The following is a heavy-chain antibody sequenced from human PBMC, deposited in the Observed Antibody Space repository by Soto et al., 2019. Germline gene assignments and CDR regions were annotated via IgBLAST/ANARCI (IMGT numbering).Heavy chain of an antibody. V-gene: IGHV1-69*02. CDR1: GGTFSSYT. CDR2: IIPILGIA. Sequence: QVQLVQSGAEVKKPGSSVKVSCKASGGTFSSYTISWVRQAPGQGLEWMGRIIPILGIANYAQKFQGRVTITAAKSTGTAYMELSSLKSEDTAVYYCAGLRDRDGMDVWGQGTKVTVSS. J-gene: IGHJ6*02. D-gene: IGHD2-15*01. CDR3: AGLRDRDGMDV.